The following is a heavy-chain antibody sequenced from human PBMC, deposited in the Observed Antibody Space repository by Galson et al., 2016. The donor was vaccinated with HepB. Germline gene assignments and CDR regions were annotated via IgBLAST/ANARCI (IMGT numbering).Heavy chain of an antibody. D-gene: IGHD2-2*02. CDR1: GFTFNNFG. CDR3: VRAPALPAPSP. J-gene: IGHJ5*02. V-gene: IGHV3-NL1*01. Sequence: SLRLSCAASGFTFNNFGLHWVRQVPGKGLEWVSLISYGGTTYYAESVKGRFTISRDNSNNILYLQMNSLRAEDTAVYYCVRAPALPAPSPWGQGTLVTVSS. CDR2: ISYGGTT.